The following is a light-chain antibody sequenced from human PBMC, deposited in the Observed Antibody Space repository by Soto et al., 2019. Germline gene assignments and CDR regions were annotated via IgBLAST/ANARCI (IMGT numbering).Light chain of an antibody. CDR2: SAS. Sequence: DIQMNKSPSSLSAYVGDRVAINSRASQDIPNYLAWFQQKPGEVPKLLIYSASTLRSGVPSRFSGSGSGTDFTLTISSLQPEDVAIYYCQKYNSAPRTFGPGTKVDIK. J-gene: IGKJ1*01. V-gene: IGKV1-27*01. CDR1: QDIPNY. CDR3: QKYNSAPRT.